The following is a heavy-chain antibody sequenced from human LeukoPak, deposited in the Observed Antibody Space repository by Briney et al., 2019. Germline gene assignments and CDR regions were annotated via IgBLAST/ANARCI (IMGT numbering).Heavy chain of an antibody. CDR1: GGTFRSFA. V-gene: IGHV1-69*13. CDR3: ARALRYYSDSSGYAFDC. D-gene: IGHD3-22*01. J-gene: IGHJ4*02. CDR2: IIPIFRTA. Sequence: ASVEVSCKASGGTFRSFAISWVRQAPGQGLEWMGGIIPIFRTANYAQKFQGRVTITADESTSTAYMELSSLRSEDTAVYYCARALRYYSDSSGYAFDCWGQGTLVTVSS.